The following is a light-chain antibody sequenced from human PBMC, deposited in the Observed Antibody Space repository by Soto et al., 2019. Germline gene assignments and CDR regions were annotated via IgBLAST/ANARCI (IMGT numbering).Light chain of an antibody. Sequence: QSVLAQPPSVSGAPGQRVTISCSNIGAAYDVHWYQQLPGTAPKLLIFGNSRRPSGVPDRFSGAKSGTSASLAITGLQAEDEADYYCQSYDRSLRGGVFGGGTKLTVL. CDR2: GNS. V-gene: IGLV1-40*01. J-gene: IGLJ3*02. CDR3: QSYDRSLRGGV. CDR1: SNIGAAYD.